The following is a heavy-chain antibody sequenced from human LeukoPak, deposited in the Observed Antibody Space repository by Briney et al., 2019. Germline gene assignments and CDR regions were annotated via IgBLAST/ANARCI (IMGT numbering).Heavy chain of an antibody. CDR2: ILYDGSNE. V-gene: IGHV3-30*18. J-gene: IGHJ4*02. CDR3: AKDGTGGYYYLDY. CDR1: GFTFSSHG. Sequence: GSLRLSCVVSGFTFSSHGMHWVRQAPGMGLEWVALILYDGSNEYYADSVQGRFTISRDSSRNTLYLQMNSLRAEDTAVYYCAKDGTGGYYYLDYWGQGTLVTVSS. D-gene: IGHD3-22*01.